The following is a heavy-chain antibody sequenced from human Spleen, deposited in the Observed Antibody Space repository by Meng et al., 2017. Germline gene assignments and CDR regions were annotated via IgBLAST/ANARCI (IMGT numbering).Heavy chain of an antibody. CDR3: ARAVVRGVILDYYGMDV. Sequence: GGSLRLSCTASGFTFGDYAMGWVRQAPGKGLEWVSYISSSGSTIYYADSVKGRFTISRDNSKNTLYLQMNSLRAEDTAVYYCARAVVRGVILDYYGMDVWGQGTTVTVSS. J-gene: IGHJ6*02. CDR1: GFTFGDYA. CDR2: ISSSGSTI. V-gene: IGHV3-48*01. D-gene: IGHD3-10*01.